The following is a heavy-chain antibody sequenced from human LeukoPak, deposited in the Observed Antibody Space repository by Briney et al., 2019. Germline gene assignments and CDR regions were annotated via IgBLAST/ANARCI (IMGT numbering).Heavy chain of an antibody. CDR1: GFTFSSYW. J-gene: IGHJ5*02. V-gene: IGHV3-7*01. CDR3: ARATASNWFDP. D-gene: IGHD2-21*01. Sequence: PGGSLRLSCAASGFTFSSYWMSWVRQAPGKGLEWVANIKEDGSEIHYVDSVKGRFTISRDNAKNSLYLQMNSLRAEDTAVYYCARATASNWFDPWGQGTLVTVST. CDR2: IKEDGSEI.